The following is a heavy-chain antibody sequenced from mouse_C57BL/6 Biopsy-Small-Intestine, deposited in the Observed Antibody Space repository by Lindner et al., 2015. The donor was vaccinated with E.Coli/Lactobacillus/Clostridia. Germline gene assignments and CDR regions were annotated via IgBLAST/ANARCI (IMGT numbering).Heavy chain of an antibody. V-gene: IGHV2-6*01. CDR3: ARSLLYYGNSYYAMDY. CDR2: IWGVGST. CDR1: GFSLTSYG. Sequence: VQLQESGPGLVAPSQSLPITCTASGFSLTSYGVDWVRQSPGKGLEWLGVIWGVGSTNYNSALKSRRSISKDNSKSQVFLKMNSLQTDDTAMYYCARSLLYYGNSYYAMDYWGQGTSVTVSS. D-gene: IGHD2-1*01. J-gene: IGHJ4*01.